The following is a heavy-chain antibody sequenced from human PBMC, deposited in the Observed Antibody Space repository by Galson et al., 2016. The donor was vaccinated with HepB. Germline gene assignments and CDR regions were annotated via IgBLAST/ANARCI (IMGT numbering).Heavy chain of an antibody. CDR1: GYTFTSYD. J-gene: IGHJ3*02. D-gene: IGHD3-10*01. Sequence: SVKVSCKASGYTFTSYDINWVRQATGQGLECMGWMNPSSGNIGHAQNFQGRVSMTSDASISTAYMELSGLTSEDTAVYYCARTMVRGVPGFDIWGQGTMVAVSS. CDR2: MNPSSGNI. V-gene: IGHV1-8*01. CDR3: ARTMVRGVPGFDI.